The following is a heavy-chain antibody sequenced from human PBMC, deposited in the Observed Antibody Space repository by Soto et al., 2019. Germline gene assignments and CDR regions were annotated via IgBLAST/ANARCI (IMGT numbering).Heavy chain of an antibody. CDR2: MNPNSGNT. Sequence: QVQLVQSGAEVKKPGASVKVSCKASGYTFTSYDINWVRQATGQGLEWMGWMNPNSGNTGYAQKFQGRVTMTRNTXXGTAYMGLSGLRSEDTAVYYCARVRYSSGWWLFAPWGQGTLVTVSS. J-gene: IGHJ5*02. CDR1: GYTFTSYD. CDR3: ARVRYSSGWWLFAP. V-gene: IGHV1-8*01. D-gene: IGHD6-19*01.